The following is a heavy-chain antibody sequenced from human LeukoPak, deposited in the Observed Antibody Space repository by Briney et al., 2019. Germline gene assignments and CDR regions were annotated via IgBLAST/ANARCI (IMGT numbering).Heavy chain of an antibody. J-gene: IGHJ4*02. CDR3: ARDSIVGATTGDY. V-gene: IGHV1-18*01. Sequence: ASVKVSCKASGYTFTSYGISWVRQAPGQGLEWMGWISAYNGNTNYAQKFQGRVTMTRDTSISTAYMELSRLRSDDTAVYYCARDSIVGATTGDYWGQGTLVTVSS. D-gene: IGHD1-26*01. CDR1: GYTFTSYG. CDR2: ISAYNGNT.